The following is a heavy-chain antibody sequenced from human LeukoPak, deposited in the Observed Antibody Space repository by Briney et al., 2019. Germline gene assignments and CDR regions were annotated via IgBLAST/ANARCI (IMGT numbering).Heavy chain of an antibody. CDR1: GFTFDDYA. J-gene: IGHJ3*02. Sequence: GGSLRLSCAASGFTFDDYAMHWVRHAPGKGLEWVSGISWNSGSIGYADSVKGRFTISRDNAKNSLYLQMNSLRAEDMALYYCAKTLTGTGAFDIWGQGTMVTVSS. CDR2: ISWNSGSI. CDR3: AKTLTGTGAFDI. V-gene: IGHV3-9*03. D-gene: IGHD1-7*01.